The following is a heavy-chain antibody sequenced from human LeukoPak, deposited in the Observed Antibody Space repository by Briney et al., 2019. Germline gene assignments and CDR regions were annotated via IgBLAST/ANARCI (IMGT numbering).Heavy chain of an antibody. V-gene: IGHV3-30*18. CDR3: AKDYNYGYGYYFDY. D-gene: IGHD3-10*01. Sequence: PGRSLRLSCAASGFAFSNCGMQWVRQAPGKGLEWVAVISYDGSDKYYADSVKGRFTISRDNSKNTLYLQMNSLRAEDTAVYYCAKDYNYGYGYYFDYWGQGTLVTVSS. CDR1: GFAFSNCG. J-gene: IGHJ4*02. CDR2: ISYDGSDK.